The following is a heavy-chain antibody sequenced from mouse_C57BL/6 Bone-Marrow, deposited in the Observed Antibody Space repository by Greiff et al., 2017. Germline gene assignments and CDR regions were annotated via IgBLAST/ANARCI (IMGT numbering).Heavy chain of an antibody. CDR3: ARESTTLAY. CDR1: VYTFTSYW. V-gene: IGHV1-69*01. Sequence: QVQLQQPGAELVMPGASGKLSCQASVYTFTSYWMHWVKQRPGQGLEWIGEIDPSDSYTNSNQKFKGKSTLTVDKSSSTAYVQLSSLTSEDSAVYYCARESTTLAYWGQGTTLTVSS. CDR2: IDPSDSYT. J-gene: IGHJ2*01. D-gene: IGHD1-1*01.